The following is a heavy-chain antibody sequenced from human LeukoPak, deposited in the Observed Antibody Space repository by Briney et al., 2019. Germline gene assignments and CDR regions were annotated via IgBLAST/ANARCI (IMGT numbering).Heavy chain of an antibody. D-gene: IGHD1-20*01. V-gene: IGHV3-48*04. CDR3: ARNNWNLDY. CDR2: ISSSSSTI. J-gene: IGHJ4*02. CDR1: GFTFSSYW. Sequence: GGSLRLSCAASGFTFSSYWMSWVRQAPGKGLEWVSYISSSSSTIYYADSVKGRFTISRDNAKNSLYLQMNSLRAEDTAVYYCARNNWNLDYWGQGTLVTVSS.